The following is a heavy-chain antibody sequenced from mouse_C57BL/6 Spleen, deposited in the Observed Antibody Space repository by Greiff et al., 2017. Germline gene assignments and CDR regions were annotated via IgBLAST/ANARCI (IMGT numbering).Heavy chain of an antibody. CDR2: INPSSGYT. D-gene: IGHD2-4*01. V-gene: IGHV1-4*01. CDR1: GYTFTSYT. Sequence: QVQLKQSGAELARPGASVKMSCKASGYTFTSYTMHWVKQRPGQGLEWIGYINPSSGYTKYNQKFKDKATLTADKSSSTAYMQLSSLTSEDSAVYYCARRGYDYDVGFAYWGQGTLVTVSA. J-gene: IGHJ3*01. CDR3: ARRGYDYDVGFAY.